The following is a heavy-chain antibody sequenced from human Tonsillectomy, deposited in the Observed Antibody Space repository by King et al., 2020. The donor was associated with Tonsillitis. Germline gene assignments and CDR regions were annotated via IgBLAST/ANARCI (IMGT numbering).Heavy chain of an antibody. CDR1: GFTFSSYS. CDR2: ISSGSSYI. D-gene: IGHD6-13*01. V-gene: IGHV3-21*01. J-gene: IGHJ4*02. CDR3: ARDQQLIR. Sequence: VQLVESGGGLVKPGGSLRLSCAASGFTFSSYSMNWVRQAPEKGLEWVPSISSGSSYIYYADSVKGRFTISRDNANNSLYLQMNSLRAEDTAVYYCARDQQLIRWGQGTLVTVSS.